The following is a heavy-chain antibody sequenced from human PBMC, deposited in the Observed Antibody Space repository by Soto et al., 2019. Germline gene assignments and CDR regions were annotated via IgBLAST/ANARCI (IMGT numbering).Heavy chain of an antibody. Sequence: LSLTCTVSGGSISSSSYYWGWIRQPPGKGLEWIGSIYYSGSTYYNPSLKSRVTISVDTSKNQFSLKLSSVTAADTAVYYCSGVYGDYWVGYWGQGTLVTVSS. CDR2: IYYSGST. D-gene: IGHD4-17*01. J-gene: IGHJ4*02. CDR3: SGVYGDYWVGY. V-gene: IGHV4-39*01. CDR1: GGSISSSSYY.